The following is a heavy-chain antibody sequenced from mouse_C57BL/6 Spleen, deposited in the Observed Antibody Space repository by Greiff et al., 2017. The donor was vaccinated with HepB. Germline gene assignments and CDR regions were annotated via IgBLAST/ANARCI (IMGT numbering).Heavy chain of an antibody. D-gene: IGHD1-1*02. CDR2: IDPNSGGT. Sequence: VQLQQSGAELVKPGASVKLSCKASGYTFTSYWMHWVKQRPGRGLEWIGRIDPNSGGTKYNEKFKSKATLTVDKPSSTAYMQLSSRTSADSACYYCAREKQGYGAWFAYWGQGTLVTVSA. J-gene: IGHJ3*01. V-gene: IGHV1-72*01. CDR1: GYTFTSYW. CDR3: AREKQGYGAWFAY.